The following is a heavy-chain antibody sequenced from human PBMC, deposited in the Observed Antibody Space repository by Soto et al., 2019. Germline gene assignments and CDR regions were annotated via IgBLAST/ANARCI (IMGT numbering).Heavy chain of an antibody. CDR3: ARGRSGGPLNWFDP. Sequence: GASVKVSCKASGYTFNGYYMHWVRQAPGQGLEWMGWINPNSGGTNYAQKFQGRVTMTRDTSISTAYMELSRLRSDDTAVYYCARGRSGGPLNWFDPWGQGTLVTVSS. CDR1: GYTFNGYY. J-gene: IGHJ5*02. V-gene: IGHV1-2*02. CDR2: INPNSGGT. D-gene: IGHD2-15*01.